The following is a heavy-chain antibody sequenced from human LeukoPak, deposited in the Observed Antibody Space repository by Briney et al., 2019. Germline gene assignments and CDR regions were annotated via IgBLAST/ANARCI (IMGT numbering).Heavy chain of an antibody. CDR2: IKEDGSEK. V-gene: IGHV3-7*01. J-gene: IGHJ6*03. CDR1: GFTFSSYW. Sequence: PGGSLRLSCAASGFTFSSYWMSWVRQAPGKGLEWVANIKEDGSEKDYVDSVRGRFTISRDNARNSLYLRMNSLRAEDTAVYYCARDWMGYCSSNSCYLYYMDVWGKGTTVTVSS. CDR3: ARDWMGYCSSNSCYLYYMDV. D-gene: IGHD2-2*01.